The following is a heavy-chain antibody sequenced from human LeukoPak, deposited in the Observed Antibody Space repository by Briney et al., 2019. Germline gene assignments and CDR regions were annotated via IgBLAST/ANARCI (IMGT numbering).Heavy chain of an antibody. CDR3: AHRHDDVRAVVVTFDS. D-gene: IGHD3-10*02. J-gene: IGHJ4*02. CDR1: GFSLTTHGVG. Sequence: SGPTLVKPTQTLTLTCTFSGFSLTTHGVGVGWIRQPPGKALEWLGNIYWDDDKRYSPSLRSRLTITKDTSKNQVVLAMTNMDPIDTATYYCAHRHDDVRAVVVTFDSWGQGNLVTVSS. V-gene: IGHV2-5*02. CDR2: IYWDDDK.